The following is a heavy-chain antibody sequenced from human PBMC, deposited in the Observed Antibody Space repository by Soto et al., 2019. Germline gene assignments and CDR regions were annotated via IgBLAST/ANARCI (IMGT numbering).Heavy chain of an antibody. CDR1: VDSITTYY. Sequence: SETLSLTCSVSVDSITTYYWSWIRQPAGKGLEWIGRIDASGNTNYNPSLNSRVTMSIDTSKKQFSLKLTSVTAADTAIYYCARYSNNWFQTEGMDVWGQGTTVTVSS. CDR3: ARYSNNWFQTEGMDV. CDR2: IDASGNT. V-gene: IGHV4-4*07. D-gene: IGHD6-13*01. J-gene: IGHJ6*02.